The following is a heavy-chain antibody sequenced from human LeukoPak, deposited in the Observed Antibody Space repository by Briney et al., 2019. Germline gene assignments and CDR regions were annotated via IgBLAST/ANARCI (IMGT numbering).Heavy chain of an antibody. V-gene: IGHV3-74*01. J-gene: IGHJ4*02. D-gene: IGHD2-21*01. Sequence: GRSLRLSCAASGFTFSSYWMSWVRQSPGKGLVWVSRINGDGSMTNYADSVKGRFTISRDNAKNTVYLEMHSLRAEDTGLYYCARDIRDYDLWGQGTLVTVSS. CDR2: INGDGSMT. CDR3: ARDIRDYDL. CDR1: GFTFSSYW.